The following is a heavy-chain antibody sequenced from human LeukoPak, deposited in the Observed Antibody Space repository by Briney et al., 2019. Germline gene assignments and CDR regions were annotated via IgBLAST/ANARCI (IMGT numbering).Heavy chain of an antibody. Sequence: SETLSLTCTVSGGSVSSGSYYWSWIRQPPGKGLEWIGYIYYSGSTRYNPSLKSRVTISVDTSKNQFSLKLSSVTAADTAVYYCARDHLWFGASQGHYGMDVWGKGTTVTVSS. CDR2: IYYSGST. CDR1: GGSVSSGSYY. V-gene: IGHV4-61*01. J-gene: IGHJ6*04. D-gene: IGHD3-10*01. CDR3: ARDHLWFGASQGHYGMDV.